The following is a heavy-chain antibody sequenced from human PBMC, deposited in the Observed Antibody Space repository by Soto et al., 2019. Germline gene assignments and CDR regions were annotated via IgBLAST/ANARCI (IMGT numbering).Heavy chain of an antibody. CDR1: GYTFTGYY. J-gene: IGHJ4*02. D-gene: IGHD3-16*01. CDR2: TNASNGGT. V-gene: IGHV1-2*02. CDR3: AREVGGGRQYYFDS. Sequence: ASVKVSCKASGYTFTGYYIHWVRQAPGQGLEWMGWTNASNGGTNYAQKFQGRVTMTRDTSLSIAYMELTTLRSDDTAVFYCAREVGGGRQYYFDSWGLGTLVTVSS.